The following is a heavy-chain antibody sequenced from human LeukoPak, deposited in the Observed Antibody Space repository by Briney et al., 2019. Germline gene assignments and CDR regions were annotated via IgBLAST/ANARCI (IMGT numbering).Heavy chain of an antibody. CDR2: IYYSGST. D-gene: IGHD3-3*01. CDR3: ATQRSYYDFWSGYYQGNWFDP. CDR1: GGSISSYY. V-gene: IGHV4-59*08. J-gene: IGHJ5*02. Sequence: SETLSLTCTVSGGSISSYYWSWIRQPPGKGLEWIGYIYYSGSTNYNPSLKSRVTISVDTSKSQFSLKLSSVTAADTAVYYCATQRSYYDFWSGYYQGNWFDPWGQGTLVTVSS.